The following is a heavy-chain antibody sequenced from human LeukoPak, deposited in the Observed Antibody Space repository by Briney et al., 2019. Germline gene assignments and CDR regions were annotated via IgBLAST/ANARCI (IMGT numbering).Heavy chain of an antibody. CDR2: LYTSGNT. J-gene: IGHJ6*03. D-gene: IGHD3-16*01. Sequence: SETLSLTCTVSGDSISNYHWSWIRQPAGTGLEWIGRLYTSGNTNYNPSLKSRVTMSVDTSKNQFSLKLSSVTAADTAVYYCASRRKGWGHYYYYYMDVWGKGTTVTVSS. CDR1: GDSISNYH. V-gene: IGHV4-4*07. CDR3: ASRRKGWGHYYYYYMDV.